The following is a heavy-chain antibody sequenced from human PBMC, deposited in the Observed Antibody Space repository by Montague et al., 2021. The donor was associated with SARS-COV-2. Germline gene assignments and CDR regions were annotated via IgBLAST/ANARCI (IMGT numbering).Heavy chain of an antibody. CDR3: ATSLGGRYYWADYYFDY. CDR2: LHHSGAP. CDR1: GASMSPYH. Sequence: SETLSLTCAVTGASMSPYHWSWIRQPPGKGLEWIGNLHHSGAPNYNPSLESRVTMSVDTSKNQFSLNLISVTAADTAVYFCATSLGGRYYWADYYFDYWGQGILVTVSA. D-gene: IGHD3-10*01. J-gene: IGHJ4*02. V-gene: IGHV4-59*03.